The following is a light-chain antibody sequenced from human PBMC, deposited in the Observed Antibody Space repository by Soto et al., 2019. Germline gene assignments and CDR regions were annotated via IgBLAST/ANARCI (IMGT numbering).Light chain of an antibody. CDR1: QTVSSS. CDR3: QQYNKWPWT. V-gene: IGKV3-15*01. Sequence: ETLMTQSPATLSVSRGARATLYCRASQTVSSSLAWYQQKPGQAPRLLIFGASARATGVPARFSGSGSGTLFTLTISSLQSEDFGVYYCQQYNKWPWTFGQGTKVDIK. J-gene: IGKJ1*01. CDR2: GAS.